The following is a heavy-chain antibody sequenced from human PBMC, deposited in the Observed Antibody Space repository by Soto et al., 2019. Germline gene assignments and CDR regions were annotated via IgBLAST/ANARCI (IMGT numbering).Heavy chain of an antibody. CDR1: GFSFSAFA. D-gene: IGHD2-21*02. Sequence: GGSLRLSCAASGFSFSAFAMGWARQAPGKGLVWVSSISRSGSNTYYADSVKGRFTISRDNSKSTLYLQMNSLRAEDTAVYYCASLWGYCGDDCYSWDFQHWGQGTLVTVSS. CDR3: ASLWGYCGDDCYSWDFQH. J-gene: IGHJ1*01. V-gene: IGHV3-23*01. CDR2: ISRSGSNT.